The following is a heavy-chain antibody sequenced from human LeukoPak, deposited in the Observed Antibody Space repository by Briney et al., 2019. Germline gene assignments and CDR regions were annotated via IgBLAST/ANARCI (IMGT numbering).Heavy chain of an antibody. Sequence: GGSLRLSCAASGIMFSDSAMYWVRQAPGKGLECVAVITDNYNTYYGDSVKGRFTVSRDNSKKTLYLQMNSLRVDDTALYHCVKGACSSGCSGNYWGQETRVIVSS. CDR3: VKGACSSGCSGNY. D-gene: IGHD6-19*01. CDR1: GIMFSDSA. V-gene: IGHV3-23*01. J-gene: IGHJ4*02. CDR2: ITDNYNT.